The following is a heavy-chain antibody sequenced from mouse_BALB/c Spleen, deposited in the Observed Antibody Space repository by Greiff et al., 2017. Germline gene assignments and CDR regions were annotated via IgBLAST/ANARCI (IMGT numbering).Heavy chain of an antibody. V-gene: IGHV3-2*02. CDR3: ARWYGNRFAY. Sequence: EVMLVESGPGLVKPSQSLSLTCTVTGYSITSDYAWNWIRQFPGNKLEWMGYISYSGSTSYNPSLKSRISITRDTSKNQFFLQLNSVTTEDTATYYCARWYGNRFAYWGQGTLVTVSA. D-gene: IGHD2-10*02. J-gene: IGHJ3*01. CDR1: GYSITSDYA. CDR2: ISYSGST.